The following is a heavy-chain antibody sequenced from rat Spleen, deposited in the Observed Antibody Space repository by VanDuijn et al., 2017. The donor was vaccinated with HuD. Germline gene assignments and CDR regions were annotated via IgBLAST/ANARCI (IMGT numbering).Heavy chain of an antibody. CDR1: GFTFSDFF. J-gene: IGHJ2*01. D-gene: IGHD1-6*01. CDR3: ARHLLMYTTASDY. V-gene: IGHV5-25*01. Sequence: EVQLVESDGGLVQPGRSLNLSCAASGFTFSDFFMAWVRQAPTKGLEWVASISPSGGSTYYRDSVKGRFTVSRDNAKSTLYLQMDSLRSEDTATYYCARHLLMYTTASDYWGQGVMVTVSS. CDR2: ISPSGGST.